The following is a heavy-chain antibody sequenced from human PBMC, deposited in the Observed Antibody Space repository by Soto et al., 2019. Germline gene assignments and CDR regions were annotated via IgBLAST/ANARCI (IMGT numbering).Heavy chain of an antibody. Sequence: GGSMRLSCAACGVSLSDHCSHWIRKAPGKGLVWLSRLCHDGTIAIYSDSVKGRFSISRDIAKNTLYLQMTSLRAEDAAIYYCGRTFRDGLLGLDPWGQGTLVTVPS. V-gene: IGHV3-74*01. CDR2: LCHDGTIA. D-gene: IGHD3-16*01. CDR1: GVSLSDHC. CDR3: GRTFRDGLLGLDP. J-gene: IGHJ5*02.